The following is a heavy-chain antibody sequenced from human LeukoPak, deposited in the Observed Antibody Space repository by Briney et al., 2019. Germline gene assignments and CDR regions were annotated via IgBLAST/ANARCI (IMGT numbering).Heavy chain of an antibody. CDR1: GFTFSSYW. D-gene: IGHD1-1*01. Sequence: GGSLRLSRAPSGFTFSSYWMHLVRQAPGKGLEWVSAISGSGGSTYYADSVKGRFTISRDNSKNTLYLQMNSLRAEDTAVYYCAKDLRFSDNENYWGQGTLVTVSS. V-gene: IGHV3-23*01. CDR2: ISGSGGST. CDR3: AKDLRFSDNENY. J-gene: IGHJ4*02.